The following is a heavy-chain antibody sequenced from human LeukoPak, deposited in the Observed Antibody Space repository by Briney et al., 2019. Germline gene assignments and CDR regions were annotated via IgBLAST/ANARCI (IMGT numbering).Heavy chain of an antibody. J-gene: IGHJ4*02. Sequence: SETLSLTCTVSGGSISSYYWSWIRQPPGKGLEWIGYIYYSGSTNYNPSLKSRVTISVDTSKNQFSLKLSPVTAADTAVYYCARDGQVGLDYWGQGTLVTVSS. CDR1: GGSISSYY. CDR3: ARDGQVGLDY. V-gene: IGHV4-59*01. CDR2: IYYSGST.